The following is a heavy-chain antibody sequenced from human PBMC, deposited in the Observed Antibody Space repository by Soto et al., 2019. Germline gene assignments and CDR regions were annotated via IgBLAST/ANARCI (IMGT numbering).Heavy chain of an antibody. CDR1: GDSITTNGYY. V-gene: IGHV4-39*01. CDR3: YRSHYTHGLLIAY. J-gene: IGHJ4*02. CDR2: VYWTGST. Sequence: SENLSLTCSVSGDSITTNGYYWGWIRQPPGKGLQWIGNVYWTGSTFSHPSLTSRVFISVDTSKNEFSLRLTSVTAADTAVYYCYRSHYTHGLLIAYWGQGTLVTVS. D-gene: IGHD2-8*01.